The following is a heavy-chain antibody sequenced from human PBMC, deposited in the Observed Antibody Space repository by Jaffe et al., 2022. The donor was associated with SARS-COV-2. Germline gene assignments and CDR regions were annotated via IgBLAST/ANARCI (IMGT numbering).Heavy chain of an antibody. CDR2: IKEDGSEK. V-gene: IGHV3-7*01. CDR3: ARVYSENSAYRPVDF. J-gene: IGHJ4*02. Sequence: EVQLVESGGNLVQPGGSLRLSCAASGFTFSTYWMTWVRQAPGKGLEWVANIKEDGSEKYYVDSVKGRFTISRDNAKNSLYLQMNSLRAEDTAVYHCARVYSENSAYRPVDFWGQGTLVTVSS. D-gene: IGHD3-22*01. CDR1: GFTFSTYW.